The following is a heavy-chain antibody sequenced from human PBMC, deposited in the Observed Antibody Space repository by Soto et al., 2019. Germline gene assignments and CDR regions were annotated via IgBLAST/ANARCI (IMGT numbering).Heavy chain of an antibody. Sequence: PGGSLRLSCAASGFTFSKYNFHWVRQAPGKGLEWVAVTSYDGSDKYYADSVKGRFTISRDNSKNTLYLQMNSLRAEDTAVYYCARNERGYSYGSLDYWGQGALVTSPQ. V-gene: IGHV3-30*04. D-gene: IGHD5-18*01. CDR1: GFTFSKYN. J-gene: IGHJ4*02. CDR3: ARNERGYSYGSLDY. CDR2: TSYDGSDK.